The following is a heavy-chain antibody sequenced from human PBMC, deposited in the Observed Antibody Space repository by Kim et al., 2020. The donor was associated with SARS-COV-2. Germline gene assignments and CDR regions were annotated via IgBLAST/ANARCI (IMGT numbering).Heavy chain of an antibody. D-gene: IGHD3-22*01. V-gene: IGHV3-48*03. CDR3: VRDLLNSYDSATYMAPRYFDS. CDR2: ISGRGSRI. J-gene: IGHJ4*02. Sequence: GGSLRLSCIASGFTFKNYEMNWVRQAPGKGLEWVSHISGRGSRIYYGDAVKGRFTISRDNARNSLHLQMNSLRAEDTAMYYCVRDLLNSYDSATYMAPRYFDSWGQGTLVIVSS. CDR1: GFTFKNYE.